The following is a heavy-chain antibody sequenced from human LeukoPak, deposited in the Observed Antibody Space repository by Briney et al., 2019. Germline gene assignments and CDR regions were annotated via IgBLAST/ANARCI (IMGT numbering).Heavy chain of an antibody. Sequence: GGSLRLSCAASGFTFSSYWMHWVRQAPGKGLVWVSHINSDGSITSYADSVKGRFTISRDNAKNTLYLQMNSLRAEDTAVYYCARDAVDTANAVWGQGTTVTVPS. CDR1: GFTFSSYW. CDR2: INSDGSIT. CDR3: ARDAVDTANAV. D-gene: IGHD5-18*01. J-gene: IGHJ6*02. V-gene: IGHV3-74*01.